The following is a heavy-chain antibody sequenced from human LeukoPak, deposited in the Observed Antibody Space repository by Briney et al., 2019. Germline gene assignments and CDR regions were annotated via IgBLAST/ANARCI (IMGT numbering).Heavy chain of an antibody. J-gene: IGHJ3*02. CDR2: ISWNSGSI. V-gene: IGHV3-9*01. CDR3: AKDIPEYQLLWAFDI. CDR1: GFTFDDYA. Sequence: GGSLRLSCAASGFTFDDYAMHWVRQAPGKGLEWVSGISWNSGSIGYADSVKGRFTISRDNAKSSLYLQMNSLRAEDTALYYCAKDIPEYQLLWAFDIWGQGTMVTVSS. D-gene: IGHD2-2*01.